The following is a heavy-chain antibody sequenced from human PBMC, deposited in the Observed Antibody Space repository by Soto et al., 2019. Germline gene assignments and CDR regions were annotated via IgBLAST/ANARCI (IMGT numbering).Heavy chain of an antibody. CDR2: MNPNSGNT. CDR1: GYTFTSYD. J-gene: IGHJ6*02. Sequence: ASVKVSCKASGYTFTSYDINWVRQATGQGLEWMGWMNPNSGNTGYAQKFQGRVTMTRNTSISTAYMELSSLRSEDTAVYYCARGGDFWSGYYKSEYYYYGMDVWGQGTTVTVSS. CDR3: ARGGDFWSGYYKSEYYYYGMDV. D-gene: IGHD3-3*01. V-gene: IGHV1-8*01.